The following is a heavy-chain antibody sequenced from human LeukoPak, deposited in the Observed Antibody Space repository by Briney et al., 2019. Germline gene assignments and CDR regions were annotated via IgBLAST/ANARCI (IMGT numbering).Heavy chain of an antibody. CDR3: ARGSPTGIDY. CDR2: IYFSGST. CDR1: GRSLDSGNFY. V-gene: IGHV4-61*01. Sequence: SETLSLTCTVSGRSLDSGNFYWSWIRQPPGKGLEWIGYIYFSGSTNYNPSLKSRVTISVDTSKNQFSLKLSSVTAADTAVYYCARGSPTGIDYWGQGTLVTVSS. J-gene: IGHJ4*02.